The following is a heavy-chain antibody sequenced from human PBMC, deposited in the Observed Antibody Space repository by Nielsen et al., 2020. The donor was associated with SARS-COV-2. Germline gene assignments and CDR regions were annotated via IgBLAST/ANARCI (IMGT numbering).Heavy chain of an antibody. J-gene: IGHJ4*02. Sequence: SETLSLTCTVSGDSINSYYWSWIRQAPGKGLEWIGYIFFTGRTTYNPSLKSRVTMSVDTSKDQFSLKLNSVTTADTAVYYCARGHIWGDAKSVADYWGQGTLVTVSS. CDR3: ARGHIWGDAKSVADY. CDR1: GDSINSYY. D-gene: IGHD3-10*01. CDR2: IFFTGRT. V-gene: IGHV4-59*01.